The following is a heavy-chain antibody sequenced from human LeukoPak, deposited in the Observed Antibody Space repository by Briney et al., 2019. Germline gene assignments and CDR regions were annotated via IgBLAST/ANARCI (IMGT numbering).Heavy chain of an antibody. D-gene: IGHD1-26*01. J-gene: IGHJ4*02. CDR1: GGSISSYY. Sequence: SETLSLTCTVSGGSISSYYWSWIRQPPGKGLEWIGYIYYSGSTNYNPSLKSRVTISVDTSKNQFSLKLSSVTAADTAVYYCARYPVGASPFDYWGQGTLVTVSS. V-gene: IGHV4-59*08. CDR2: IYYSGST. CDR3: ARYPVGASPFDY.